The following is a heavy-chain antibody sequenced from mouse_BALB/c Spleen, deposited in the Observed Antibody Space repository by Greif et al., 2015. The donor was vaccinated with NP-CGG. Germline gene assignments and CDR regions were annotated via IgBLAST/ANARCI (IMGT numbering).Heavy chain of an antibody. V-gene: IGHV1-14*01. D-gene: IGHD1-1*01. J-gene: IGHJ4*01. CDR1: GYTFTSYV. Sequence: EVKLMESGPELVKPGASVKMSCKASGYTFTSYVMHWVKQKPGQGLEWIGYINPYNDGTKYNEKFKGKATLTSDKSSSTAYMELSSLTSEDSAVYYCAGITTVVDYYAMDYWGQGTSVTVSS. CDR2: INPYNDGT. CDR3: AGITTVVDYYAMDY.